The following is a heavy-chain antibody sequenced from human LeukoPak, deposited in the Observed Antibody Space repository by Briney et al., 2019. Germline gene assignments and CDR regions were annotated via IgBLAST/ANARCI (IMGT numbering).Heavy chain of an antibody. J-gene: IGHJ4*02. V-gene: IGHV4-61*08. CDR2: VYDSGGT. Sequence: SETLSLTCSVSGGSISGGSISGYHWSWIRQPPGKGLEWIGYVYDSGGTNYNPSLKSRVTISVDTSKNQFSLKLYSVTAADTAVYYCARTAPRYCSSTSCYDYWGQGTLVTVSS. D-gene: IGHD2-2*01. CDR3: ARTAPRYCSSTSCYDY. CDR1: GGSISGGSISGYH.